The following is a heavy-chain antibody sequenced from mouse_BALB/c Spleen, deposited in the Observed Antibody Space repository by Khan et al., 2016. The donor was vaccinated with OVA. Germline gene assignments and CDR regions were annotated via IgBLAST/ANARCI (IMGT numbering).Heavy chain of an antibody. CDR2: ISTGGHYT. Sequence: EVELVESGGGVVKPGGSLKLSCSVSGFTFSSFAMSWVRQTPEKRLEWVATISTGGHYTFYPDSVKGRFTVSRDNARNTLYLQVSSLRSEDTAMYYCARSLVDYYAMDYWGQGTSVTVSS. V-gene: IGHV5-9-3*01. CDR1: GFTFSSFA. J-gene: IGHJ4*01. D-gene: IGHD2-2*01. CDR3: ARSLVDYYAMDY.